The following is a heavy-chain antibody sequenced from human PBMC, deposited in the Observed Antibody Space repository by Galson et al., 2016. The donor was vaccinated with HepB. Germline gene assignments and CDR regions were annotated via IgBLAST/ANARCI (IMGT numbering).Heavy chain of an antibody. CDR2: INAGDGRT. V-gene: IGHV1-3*01. Sequence: QSGAEVKKPGASVKVSCKASGYAFTSHPLHWVRQAPGQRPEWMGWINAGDGRTKISETFQGRLSISRDASASIAYMELTSLTSEDTAVYFCARDRADSASWGFDFWGQGALITVSS. J-gene: IGHJ4*02. D-gene: IGHD6-13*01. CDR1: GYAFTSHP. CDR3: ARDRADSASWGFDF.